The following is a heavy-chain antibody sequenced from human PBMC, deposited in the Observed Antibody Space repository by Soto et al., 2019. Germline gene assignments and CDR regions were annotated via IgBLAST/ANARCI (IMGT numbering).Heavy chain of an antibody. D-gene: IGHD5-18*01. Sequence: SETLSLTCTVSGGSISSYYWSWIRQPPGRGLEWIGHIFYSGSTNYNPALKSRDTISVDTSKSQFSLKLSSVTPADTAVYYCAKDSGYNYGYFRWFDPWGQGTLVTVSS. CDR2: IFYSGST. J-gene: IGHJ5*02. CDR1: GGSISSYY. CDR3: AKDSGYNYGYFRWFDP. V-gene: IGHV4-59*01.